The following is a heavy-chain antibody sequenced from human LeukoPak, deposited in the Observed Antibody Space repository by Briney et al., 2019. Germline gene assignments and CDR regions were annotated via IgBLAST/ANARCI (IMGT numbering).Heavy chain of an antibody. Sequence: AGGSLRLSCAASGFTVSSHYMSWVRQAPGKGLEWVSVIYSCGSTYYADSVKGRFTISRYNSKNTLYIQMNSLRAEDTAVYYCARAYGDYVSDYYYYMDVWGKGTTVTVSS. CDR2: IYSCGST. CDR3: ARAYGDYVSDYYYYMDV. CDR1: GFTVSSHY. J-gene: IGHJ6*03. D-gene: IGHD4-17*01. V-gene: IGHV3-53*01.